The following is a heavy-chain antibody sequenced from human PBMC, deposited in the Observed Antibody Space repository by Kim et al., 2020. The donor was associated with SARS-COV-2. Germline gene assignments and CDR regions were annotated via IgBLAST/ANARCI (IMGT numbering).Heavy chain of an antibody. J-gene: IGHJ6*02. D-gene: IGHD3-22*01. CDR1: GFTFSSYG. CDR2: ISYDGSNK. Sequence: GGSLRLSCAASGFTFSSYGMHWVRQAPGKGLEWVAVISYDGSNKYYADSVKGRFTISRDNSKNTLYLQMNSLRAEDTAVYYCAKGVPVTYYYDSSGYLIDGMDVWGQGTTVTVSS. CDR3: AKGVPVTYYYDSSGYLIDGMDV. V-gene: IGHV3-30*18.